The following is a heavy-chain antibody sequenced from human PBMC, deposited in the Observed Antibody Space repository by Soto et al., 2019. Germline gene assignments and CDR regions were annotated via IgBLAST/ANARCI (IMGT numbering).Heavy chain of an antibody. CDR1: GYTFTSYA. D-gene: IGHD2-2*01. Sequence: ASVKVSCKASGYTFTSYAISWFRQAPGQGLEWMGGIIPIFGTANYAQKFQGRVTITEDESTSTAYMEMSSLRSEDTAVYYCARDRRSSTSCPRFWFDPWGQGTLVTVSS. J-gene: IGHJ5*02. V-gene: IGHV1-69*13. CDR3: ARDRRSSTSCPRFWFDP. CDR2: IIPIFGTA.